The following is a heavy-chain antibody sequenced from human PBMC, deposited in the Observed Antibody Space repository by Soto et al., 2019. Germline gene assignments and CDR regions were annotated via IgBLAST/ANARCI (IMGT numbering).Heavy chain of an antibody. D-gene: IGHD6-19*01. CDR3: ARRNNSGWLVDY. Sequence: GESLKISCQGSGYDFFGYWIGWVRQMSGDGLEWMGIIYPDDSKTIYSPSFQGQVTLSADKSINTAYLQWSSLKASDTAKYYCARRNNSGWLVDYWGQGTLVTVSS. CDR1: GYDFFGYW. V-gene: IGHV5-51*01. J-gene: IGHJ4*02. CDR2: IYPDDSKT.